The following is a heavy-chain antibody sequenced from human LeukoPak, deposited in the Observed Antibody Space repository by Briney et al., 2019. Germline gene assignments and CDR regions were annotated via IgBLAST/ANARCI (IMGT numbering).Heavy chain of an antibody. Sequence: SETLSLTCTVSGGSISSGGYYWSWIRQPPGKGLEWIGYIYHSGSTYYNPSLKSRVTISVDRSKNQFSLKLSSVTAADTAVYYWAREFEGAAGNFDYWGQGTLVTVSS. CDR2: IYHSGST. J-gene: IGHJ4*02. V-gene: IGHV4-30-2*01. CDR3: AREFEGAAGNFDY. CDR1: GGSISSGGYY. D-gene: IGHD6-13*01.